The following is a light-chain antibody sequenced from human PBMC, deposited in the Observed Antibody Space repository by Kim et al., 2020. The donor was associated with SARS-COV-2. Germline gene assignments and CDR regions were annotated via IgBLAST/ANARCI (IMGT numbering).Light chain of an antibody. Sequence: DIQMTQSPSSLSASIGDRVTITCRASQDISSSLAWFQQKPGKAPQSLIYSISSLQSGVPSKFSGSGYGTHFTLTITSLQPEDFATYYCQQYKSYPLTVGGGTKVEIK. CDR2: SIS. CDR3: QQYKSYPLT. V-gene: IGKV1-16*02. CDR1: QDISSS. J-gene: IGKJ4*01.